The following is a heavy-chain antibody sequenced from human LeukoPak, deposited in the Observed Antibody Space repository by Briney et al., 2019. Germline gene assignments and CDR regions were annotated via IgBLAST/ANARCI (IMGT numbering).Heavy chain of an antibody. CDR2: MSSKWGTT. CDR3: ARVGDVRPFDY. J-gene: IGHJ4*02. Sequence: GGSLRLSCAASGFTFSSYAMHWVRQAPGKGLEYVSAMSSKWGTTDYANSVKGRFTISRDNSKNTLYLQMGSLRAEDMAVYYCARVGDVRPFDYWGQGTLVTVSS. CDR1: GFTFSSYA. V-gene: IGHV3-64*01. D-gene: IGHD3-16*01.